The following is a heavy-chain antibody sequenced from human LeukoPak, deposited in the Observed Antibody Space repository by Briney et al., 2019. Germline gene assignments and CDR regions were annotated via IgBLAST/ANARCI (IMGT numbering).Heavy chain of an antibody. Sequence: GGSLRLSCAASGFTFSSYGMHWVRQAPGKGLEWVAVIWYDGSNKYYADSVKGRFTISRDNSKNTLYLQMNSLRAEDTAVYYCAGTKWLRLSWFDPWGQGTLVTVSS. CDR1: GFTFSSYG. J-gene: IGHJ5*02. V-gene: IGHV3-33*01. CDR3: AGTKWLRLSWFDP. CDR2: IWYDGSNK. D-gene: IGHD5-12*01.